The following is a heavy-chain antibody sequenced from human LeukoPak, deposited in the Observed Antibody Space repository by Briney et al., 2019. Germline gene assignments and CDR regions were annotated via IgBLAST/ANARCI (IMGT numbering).Heavy chain of an antibody. CDR3: AKDPRGYSSEIPSEFDY. J-gene: IGHJ4*02. CDR2: ISGSGGST. Sequence: GGSLRLSCAVSGFTFGDYAMSWVRQAPGKGLEWVSAISGSGGSTYYADSVKGRFTISRDNSKNTLYLQMNSLRAEDTAVYYCAKDPRGYSSEIPSEFDYWGQGTLVTVSS. V-gene: IGHV3-23*01. D-gene: IGHD6-25*01. CDR1: GFTFGDYA.